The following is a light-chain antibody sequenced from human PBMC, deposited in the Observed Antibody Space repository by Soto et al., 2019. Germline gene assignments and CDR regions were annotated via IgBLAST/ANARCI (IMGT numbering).Light chain of an antibody. Sequence: DIQMTQSPSTLSASVGDRVTIACRASQSISTWLAWYQQKPGKAPNLLIYDSSSLQSGVPSRFSGSGSWTEFTLTLSSLQPDDFATYYCQEYSSDSWTFGQGTKVEIK. J-gene: IGKJ1*01. V-gene: IGKV1-5*01. CDR3: QEYSSDSWT. CDR1: QSISTW. CDR2: DSS.